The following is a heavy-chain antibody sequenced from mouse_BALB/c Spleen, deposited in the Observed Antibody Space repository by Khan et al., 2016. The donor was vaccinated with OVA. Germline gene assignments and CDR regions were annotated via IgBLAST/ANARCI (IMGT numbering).Heavy chain of an antibody. CDR2: INPSNGYT. V-gene: IGHV1-4*01. Sequence: QVRLQQSGAELARPGASVKMSCKASGYTFTSYTIHWIKLRPGQGLEWIGYINPSNGYTNYNQKFKDKATLTADKSSTPAYMQLSSLTSDDSAVYYWVRDGAYHRNDGWFTYWGQGTLVTVSA. J-gene: IGHJ3*01. CDR1: GYTFTSYT. CDR3: VRDGAYHRNDGWFTY. D-gene: IGHD2-14*01.